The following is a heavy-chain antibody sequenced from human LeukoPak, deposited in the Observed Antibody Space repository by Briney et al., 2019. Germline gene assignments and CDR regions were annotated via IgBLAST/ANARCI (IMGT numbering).Heavy chain of an antibody. V-gene: IGHV3-53*01. CDR2: LYSDGNT. J-gene: IGHJ4*02. Sequence: QSGGSLRLSCAASGFTVITNDMTWVRQAPGKGLEWVSVLYSDGNTKYADSVQGRFTISRDNSKNTLYLEMNSLSPDDTAVYYCGRGVEPLAANTLAYWGQGTLVTVSS. D-gene: IGHD1-14*01. CDR1: GFTVITND. CDR3: GRGVEPLAANTLAY.